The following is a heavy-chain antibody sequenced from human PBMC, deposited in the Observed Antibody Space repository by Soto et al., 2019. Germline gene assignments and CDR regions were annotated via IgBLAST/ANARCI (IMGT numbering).Heavy chain of an antibody. Sequence: SETLSLTCTVSGGSISSGGYYWSWIRQHPGKGLEWIGYIYYSGSTYYNPSLKSRVTISVDTSKNQFSLKLSSVTAADTAVYYCARSFQYYYGSASPETNFDYWGQGTLVTVSS. CDR3: ARSFQYYYGSASPETNFDY. CDR2: IYYSGST. V-gene: IGHV4-31*03. CDR1: GGSISSGGYY. J-gene: IGHJ4*02. D-gene: IGHD3-10*01.